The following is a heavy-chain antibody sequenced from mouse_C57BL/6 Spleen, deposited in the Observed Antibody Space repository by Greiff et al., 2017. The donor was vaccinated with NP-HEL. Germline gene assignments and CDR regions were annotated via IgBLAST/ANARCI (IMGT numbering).Heavy chain of an antibody. V-gene: IGHV1-64*01. CDR2: IHPNSGST. Sequence: QVQLQQPGAELVKPGASVKLSCTASGYTFTSYWMHWVKQRPGQGLEWIGMIHPNSGSTNYNEKFKSKATLTVDKSSSTACMQLSSLTSEDSAVYYCAREGDYDVAWFAYWGQGTLVTVSA. CDR3: AREGDYDVAWFAY. J-gene: IGHJ3*01. CDR1: GYTFTSYW. D-gene: IGHD2-4*01.